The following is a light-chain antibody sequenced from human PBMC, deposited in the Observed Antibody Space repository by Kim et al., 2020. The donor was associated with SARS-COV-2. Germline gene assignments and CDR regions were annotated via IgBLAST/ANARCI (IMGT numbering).Light chain of an antibody. Sequence: EIVLTQSPATLSLSPGERATLSCSASQSVSTSLGWYQQKPGQAPRLLVYDASSRATGIPARFSGSGSGTDFTLTISSLEPEDFAVYYCQNCGNFGGGTKVDIK. CDR1: QSVSTS. J-gene: IGKJ4*01. CDR2: DAS. V-gene: IGKV3-11*01. CDR3: QNCGN.